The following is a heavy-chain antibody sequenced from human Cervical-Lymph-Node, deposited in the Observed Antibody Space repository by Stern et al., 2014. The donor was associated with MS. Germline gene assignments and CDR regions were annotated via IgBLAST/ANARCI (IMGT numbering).Heavy chain of an antibody. CDR1: GFSVATAGVG. D-gene: IGHD2-15*01. Sequence: QVTLRESGPTLVKPTQTVTLTCTLSGFSVATAGVGVGWIRQPPGKALEWLGPLYLDADKLYSPSLKNRLTIIKDTSKNQVVLTMTNVDPVDTATYYCAHSRVKYCRGGTCYSSLFDYWGQGTLVTVSS. J-gene: IGHJ4*02. V-gene: IGHV2-5*02. CDR2: LYLDADK. CDR3: AHSRVKYCRGGTCYSSLFDY.